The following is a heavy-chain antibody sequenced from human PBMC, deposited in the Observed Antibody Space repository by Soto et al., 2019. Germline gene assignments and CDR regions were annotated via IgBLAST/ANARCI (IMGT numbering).Heavy chain of an antibody. J-gene: IGHJ4*02. V-gene: IGHV5-51*01. Sequence: PGESLKISCKGSGYRFTNYWIGPVRQMPGKGLEWMGIIYPGDSDTRYSPSFQGQVTISADKSINTAYLQWSSLKASDTAMYYCARDYCGGTTCYEFDYWGQGNQVTVSS. D-gene: IGHD2-2*01. CDR3: ARDYCGGTTCYEFDY. CDR2: IYPGDSDT. CDR1: GYRFTNYW.